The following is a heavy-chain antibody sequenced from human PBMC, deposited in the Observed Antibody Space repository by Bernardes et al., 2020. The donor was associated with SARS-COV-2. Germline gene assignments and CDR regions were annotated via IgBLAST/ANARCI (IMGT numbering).Heavy chain of an antibody. Sequence: ASVKVSCKASGYTFTGYYMHWVRQAPGQGLEWMGRINPNSGGTNYAQKFQGRVTMTRDTSISTAYMELSRLRSDDTAVYYCARDWAAAGTWWFDPWGQGTLVTVSS. V-gene: IGHV1-2*06. CDR3: ARDWAAAGTWWFDP. CDR2: INPNSGGT. CDR1: GYTFTGYY. D-gene: IGHD6-13*01. J-gene: IGHJ5*02.